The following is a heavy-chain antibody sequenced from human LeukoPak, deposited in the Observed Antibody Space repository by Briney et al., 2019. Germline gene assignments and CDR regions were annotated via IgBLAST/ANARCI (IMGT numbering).Heavy chain of an antibody. CDR3: ARRGYYGSGSYYKGRYYYYYMDV. Sequence: SETLSLTCTVSGGSISSSSYYWSWIRQPPGKGLEWIGEINHSGSTNYNPSLKSRVTISVDTSKNQFSLKLSSVTAADTAVYYCARRGYYGSGSYYKGRYYYYYMDVWGKGTTVTISS. J-gene: IGHJ6*03. CDR1: GGSISSSSYY. D-gene: IGHD3-10*01. CDR2: INHSGST. V-gene: IGHV4-39*07.